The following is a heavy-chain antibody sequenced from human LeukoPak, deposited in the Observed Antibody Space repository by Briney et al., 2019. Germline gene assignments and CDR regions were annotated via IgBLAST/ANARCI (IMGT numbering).Heavy chain of an antibody. Sequence: GGSLRLSCAASGFTFSRSWMSWVRQAPGKGLEWEANINQDGSEKYYVDSMKGRFTVSRDNARNSLYLQMDSLRAEDTAVYYCARGGTFVSDYWGQGTLVTVSS. CDR1: GFTFSRSW. D-gene: IGHD1-1*01. CDR3: ARGGTFVSDY. J-gene: IGHJ4*02. CDR2: INQDGSEK. V-gene: IGHV3-7*01.